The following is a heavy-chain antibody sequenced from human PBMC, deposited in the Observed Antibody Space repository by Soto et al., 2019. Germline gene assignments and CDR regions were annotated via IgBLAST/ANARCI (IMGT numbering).Heavy chain of an antibody. CDR2: VYNSGST. J-gene: IGHJ4*02. Sequence: ETLSLTCTVSGGAIISNYCSCIRQPAGKGLEWIGYVYNSGSTNYNPSLKSRVTISEDTSKSQFSLKVNSMTAADTAVYYCARYRREAVAGYTLDNWGQGILVTVSS. V-gene: IGHV4-59*01. CDR3: ARYRREAVAGYTLDN. CDR1: GGAIISNY. D-gene: IGHD6-13*01.